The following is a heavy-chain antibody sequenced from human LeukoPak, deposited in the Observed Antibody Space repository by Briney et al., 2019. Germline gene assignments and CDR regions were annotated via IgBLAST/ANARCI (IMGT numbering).Heavy chain of an antibody. J-gene: IGHJ4*02. CDR1: GFAFSTYS. Sequence: GGSLRLSCAASGFAFSTYSMNWIREAPGKGLDWVSAISGSGGSTYYADSVKGRFTISRDNSKNTLYLQMNSLRAEDTAVYYCAKAGTSYSSSWYGMRPFDYWGQGTLVTVSS. V-gene: IGHV3-23*01. CDR3: AKAGTSYSSSWYGMRPFDY. CDR2: ISGSGGST. D-gene: IGHD6-13*01.